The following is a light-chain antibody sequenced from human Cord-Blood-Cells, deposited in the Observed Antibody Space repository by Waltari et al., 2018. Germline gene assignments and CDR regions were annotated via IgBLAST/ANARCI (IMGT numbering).Light chain of an antibody. CDR1: QSVSSN. V-gene: IGKV3-15*01. Sequence: IVLTPSPSPLSVSPGDRATLTCRASQSVSSNLAWYPQKPGQAPRLLIHGASTRATGIPARFSGSGSGTEFTLTISSLQSEDFAVYYCQQYNNWPWTLGQGTKVEIK. CDR2: GAS. J-gene: IGKJ1*01. CDR3: QQYNNWPWT.